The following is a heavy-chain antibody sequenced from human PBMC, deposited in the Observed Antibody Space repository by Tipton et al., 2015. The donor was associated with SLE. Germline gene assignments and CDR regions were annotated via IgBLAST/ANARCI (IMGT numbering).Heavy chain of an antibody. J-gene: IGHJ6*03. CDR1: GFTVSSNY. CDR3: ARDRTGTTENYYYYMDV. Sequence: GSLRLSCAASGFTVSSNYLSWVRQAPGKGLEWVSVIYSGGTTKYADSVKGRFTISRDKSKNTLFLQMNSLRAEDTAVYYCARDRTGTTENYYYYMDVWGKGTTVTVS. D-gene: IGHD1-7*01. V-gene: IGHV3-53*01. CDR2: IYSGGTT.